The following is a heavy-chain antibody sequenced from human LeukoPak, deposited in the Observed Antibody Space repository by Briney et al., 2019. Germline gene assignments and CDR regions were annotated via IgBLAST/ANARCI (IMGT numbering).Heavy chain of an antibody. J-gene: IGHJ4*02. CDR2: ISAYNGNT. V-gene: IGHV1-18*01. CDR3: ARDRPDYYDSSAYLRGLYSAFGC. CDR1: GYTFTIYG. Sequence: ASVSVSSKASGYTFTIYGISWVRQAPGQGREWMGWISAYNGNTKYAQKLQGRDTMTTDTSTSTAYMELRSLRSDDTAVYYCARDRPDYYDSSAYLRGLYSAFGCWGQGTLVTVSS. D-gene: IGHD3-22*01.